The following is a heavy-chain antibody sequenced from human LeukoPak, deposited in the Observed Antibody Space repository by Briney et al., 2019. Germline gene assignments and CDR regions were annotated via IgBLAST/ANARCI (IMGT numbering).Heavy chain of an antibody. D-gene: IGHD3-16*01. CDR2: VNREGSDK. V-gene: IGHV3-7*01. J-gene: IGHJ6*02. Sequence: GESLRLPCAASGFAFSSHWMNWVRQAPEKGLEWVANVNREGSDKNYVDSVKGRFTISRDNAKNSLYLQMNSLRVEDTAVYYCARDGVPGGRDVWGQGTTVTVS. CDR1: GFAFSSHW. CDR3: ARDGVPGGRDV.